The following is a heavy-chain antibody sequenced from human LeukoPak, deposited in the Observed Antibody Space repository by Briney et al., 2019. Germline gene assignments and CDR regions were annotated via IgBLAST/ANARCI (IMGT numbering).Heavy chain of an antibody. D-gene: IGHD2-2*02. CDR1: GGSFSGYY. CDR3: ASERPNCSSTSCYTTPRGVLDY. CDR2: INHSGST. J-gene: IGHJ4*02. V-gene: IGHV4-34*01. Sequence: PSETLSLTCAVYGGSFSGYYWSWIRQPPGKGLEWIGEINHSGSTNYNPSLKSRVTISVDTSKNQFSLKLSSVTAADTAVYYCASERPNCSSTSCYTTPRGVLDYWGQGTLVTVSS.